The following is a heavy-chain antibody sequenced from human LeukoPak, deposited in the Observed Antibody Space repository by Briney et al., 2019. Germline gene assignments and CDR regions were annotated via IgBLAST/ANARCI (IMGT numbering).Heavy chain of an antibody. D-gene: IGHD3-22*01. CDR2: ISSSSSYI. CDR1: GFTFSSYS. J-gene: IGHJ4*02. V-gene: IGHV3-21*01. Sequence: PGGSLRLSRAASGFTFSSYSMNWVRQAPGKGLEWVSSISSSSSYIYYADSVKGRFTISRDNAKNSLYLQMNSLRAEDTAVYYCARGSGYYSLVPLNFDYWGQGTLVTVSS. CDR3: ARGSGYYSLVPLNFDY.